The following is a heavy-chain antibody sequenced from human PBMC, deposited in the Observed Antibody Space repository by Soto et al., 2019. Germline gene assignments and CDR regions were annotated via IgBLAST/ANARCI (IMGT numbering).Heavy chain of an antibody. J-gene: IGHJ6*02. CDR3: ARDQNRIWFGEGYYYYGMDV. CDR2: ISGSAYST. Sequence: PGGSLRLSCTASGFTFSSHAMSWVRQAPGKGLEWVSGISGSAYSTYYADSVEGRFTISRDNAKNSLYLQMNSLRAEDTAVYYCARDQNRIWFGEGYYYYGMDVWGQGTTVTVSS. V-gene: IGHV3-23*01. CDR1: GFTFSSHA. D-gene: IGHD3-10*01.